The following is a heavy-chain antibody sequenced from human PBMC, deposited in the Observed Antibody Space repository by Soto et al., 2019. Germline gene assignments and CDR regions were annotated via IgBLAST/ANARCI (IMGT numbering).Heavy chain of an antibody. CDR1: GSSLSSYA. CDR3: ARGEPGTWRSWFDP. CDR2: RYYDGRKK. Sequence: GLSRRRSCAACGSSLSSYAIHYVRHAPSKGLAWVAVRYYDGRKKYYAESVKGRFTISRANSKNKLFLQMNRLRSDATAVYYCARGEPGTWRSWFDPWGQRTLVT. V-gene: IGHV3-30*04. D-gene: IGHD3-3*01. J-gene: IGHJ5*02.